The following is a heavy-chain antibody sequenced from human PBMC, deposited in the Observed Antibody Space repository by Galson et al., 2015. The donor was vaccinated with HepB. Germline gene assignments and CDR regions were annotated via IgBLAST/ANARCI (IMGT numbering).Heavy chain of an antibody. CDR3: ARGGVTPAGTWSLFDF. J-gene: IGHJ4*02. Sequence: SEPLSLTCTVSGGSINNHTSYWGWIRQPPGKGLEWIGSVYYSGHTYNNPSLKSRVTISLDTSKTQFSLRLSSVTAADTAFYYCARGGVTPAGTWSLFDFWGQGTLVTVSS. CDR2: VYYSGHT. V-gene: IGHV4-39*07. D-gene: IGHD6-13*01. CDR1: GGSINNHTSY.